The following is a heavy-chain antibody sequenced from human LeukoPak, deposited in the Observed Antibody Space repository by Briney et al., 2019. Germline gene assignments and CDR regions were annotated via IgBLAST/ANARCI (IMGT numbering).Heavy chain of an antibody. Sequence: GGSLRLPCAGSGFTFSSYAMSWVRQAPGKGLEWVSAISGSGGTTYYADSVKGRFTISRDNSKNTLYLQMNSLRAEDTAVYYCAKDTSGSYFTGDYWGQGTLVTVSS. CDR1: GFTFSSYA. J-gene: IGHJ4*02. V-gene: IGHV3-23*01. CDR3: AKDTSGSYFTGDY. D-gene: IGHD3-22*01. CDR2: ISGSGGTT.